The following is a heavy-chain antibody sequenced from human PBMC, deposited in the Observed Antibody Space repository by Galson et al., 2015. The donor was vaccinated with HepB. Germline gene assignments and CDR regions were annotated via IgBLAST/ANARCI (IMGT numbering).Heavy chain of an antibody. CDR1: GFTFSSYA. V-gene: IGHV3-30*04. J-gene: IGHJ4*02. D-gene: IGHD6-13*01. CDR3: ARVLGYSIRSQRDYFDY. Sequence: SLRLSCAASGFTFSSYAKHWVRQAPGKGLEWVAFISYDGSNKYSAASVKGRFTISRDNSKNTLYLQMNSLRAEDTAVYFCARVLGYSIRSQRDYFDYWGQGTLVTVCS. CDR2: ISYDGSNK.